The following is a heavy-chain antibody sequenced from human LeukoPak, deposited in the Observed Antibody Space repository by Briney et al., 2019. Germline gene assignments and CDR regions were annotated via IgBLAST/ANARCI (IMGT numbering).Heavy chain of an antibody. Sequence: ASVKVSCKASGYTFTGYYMHWVRQAPGQGLEWMGWINPNSGGTNYAQKFQCRVTMTRDTSISTAYMELSRLRSDDTAVYYCARVSGYDLYYFDYWGQGTLVTVSS. D-gene: IGHD5-12*01. V-gene: IGHV1-2*02. J-gene: IGHJ4*02. CDR3: ARVSGYDLYYFDY. CDR2: INPNSGGT. CDR1: GYTFTGYY.